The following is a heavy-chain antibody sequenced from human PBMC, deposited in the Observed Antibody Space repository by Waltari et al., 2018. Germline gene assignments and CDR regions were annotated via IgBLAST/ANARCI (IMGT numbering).Heavy chain of an antibody. D-gene: IGHD3-10*01. CDR1: GGSFSTYG. Sequence: QVQLVHSGAEMQKPGSSVKVSCKASGGSFSTYGINWVRQAPGQGLEWMGRVIPFFGTPFYAQRFQGRLTITADKSTTTAYMELSSLRSEDSAVYFCAREAVMTQCQGVNDFWGQGTLITVSS. CDR2: VIPFFGTP. CDR3: AREAVMTQCQGVNDF. J-gene: IGHJ4*02. V-gene: IGHV1-69*14.